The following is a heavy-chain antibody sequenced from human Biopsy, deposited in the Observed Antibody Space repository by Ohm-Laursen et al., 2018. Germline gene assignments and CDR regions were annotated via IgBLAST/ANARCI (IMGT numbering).Heavy chain of an antibody. D-gene: IGHD3-10*01. V-gene: IGHV4-4*07. CDR1: GGYISHYY. J-gene: IGHJ5*02. CDR2: IYITGET. CDR3: TRAPPLIRGVVESWFDP. Sequence: SETLSLTCIVSGGYISHYYWTWIRQPAGQGLEWIGRIYITGETDYNPSLKSRVTMSVDSSKKQFSLKLKSVTAADTAIYYCTRAPPLIRGVVESWFDPWGQGILATVSS.